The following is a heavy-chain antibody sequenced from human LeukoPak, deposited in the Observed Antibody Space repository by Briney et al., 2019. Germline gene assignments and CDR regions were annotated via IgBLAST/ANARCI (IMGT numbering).Heavy chain of an antibody. CDR1: GGSFSGYY. J-gene: IGHJ5*02. D-gene: IGHD2-15*01. Sequence: SETLSLTCAVHGGSFSGYYWSWIRQPPGKGLEWIGEINHSGSTNYNPSLKSRVTVSVDTSKNQFSLKLSSVTAADTAVYYCARVSWVAWFDPWGQGTLVTVSS. CDR3: ARVSWVAWFDP. CDR2: INHSGST. V-gene: IGHV4-34*01.